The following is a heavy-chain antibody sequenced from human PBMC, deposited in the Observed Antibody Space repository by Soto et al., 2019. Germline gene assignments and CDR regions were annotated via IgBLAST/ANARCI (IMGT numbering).Heavy chain of an antibody. V-gene: IGHV3-23*01. CDR1: GFTFSVYA. D-gene: IGHD1-7*01. CDR2: ISSNGGRT. Sequence: LRLSCAASGFTFSVYAMSWVRQAPGKGLEWVSAISSNGGRTFYADSLRGRFTISRDNSKSALYLQMNNLRAEDTAIYYCAKYSELPYEAYLQQRGQGTLVTVSS. CDR3: AKYSELPYEAYLQQ. J-gene: IGHJ1*01.